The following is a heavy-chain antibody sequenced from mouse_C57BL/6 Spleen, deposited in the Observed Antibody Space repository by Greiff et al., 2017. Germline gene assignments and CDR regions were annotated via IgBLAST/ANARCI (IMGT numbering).Heavy chain of an antibody. D-gene: IGHD2-1*01. CDR1: GFTFTDYY. Sequence: EVQLQESGGGLVQPGGSLSLSCAASGFTFTDYYMSWVRQPPGKALEWLGFIRNKANGYTNEYSASVKGRFTISRENSQSILYLQMNALRAEDSATYYCARYKGNLYAMDYWGQGTSVTVSS. CDR2: IRNKANGYTN. J-gene: IGHJ4*01. CDR3: ARYKGNLYAMDY. V-gene: IGHV7-3*01.